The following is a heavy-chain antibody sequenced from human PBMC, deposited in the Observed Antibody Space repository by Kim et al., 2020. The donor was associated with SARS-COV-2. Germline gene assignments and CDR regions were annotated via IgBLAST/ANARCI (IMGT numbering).Heavy chain of an antibody. D-gene: IGHD3-9*01. CDR3: AKDRGKNILRYFDWLSV. J-gene: IGHJ3*01. Sequence: SVKDRFTISRDNAKNALNLQMNSLRAEEAAVYYCAKDRGKNILRYFDWLSVWGQGTMVTVSS. V-gene: IGHV3-7*04.